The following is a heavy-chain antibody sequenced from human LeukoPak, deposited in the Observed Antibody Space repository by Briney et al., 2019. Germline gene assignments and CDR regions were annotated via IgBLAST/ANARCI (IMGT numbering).Heavy chain of an antibody. D-gene: IGHD1-26*01. CDR2: ISGGGGST. CDR1: GFTFTSYS. J-gene: IGHJ4*02. V-gene: IGHV3-23*01. Sequence: GGSLRLSCAASGFTFTSYSMNWVRQAPGKGLEWVSTISGGGGSTYYADSVKGRFTISRDNSKNTLYLQVNSLRAEDTAIYYCAKGGKWDVTPFDYWGQGTLVTVSS. CDR3: AKGGKWDVTPFDY.